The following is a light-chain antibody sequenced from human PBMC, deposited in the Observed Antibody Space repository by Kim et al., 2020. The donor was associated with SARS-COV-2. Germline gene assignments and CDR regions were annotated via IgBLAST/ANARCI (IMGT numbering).Light chain of an antibody. Sequence: QSVLTQPPSVSAAPGQRVTISCSGSSSNIGNDYVSWYQQVPGTAPKVLIYDNNKRPSGIPDRFSGSKSGTSATLGITGLQTGDEAVYYCGTWDSSLSAWVFGGGTQLTVL. J-gene: IGLJ3*02. CDR2: DNN. CDR1: SSNIGNDY. CDR3: GTWDSSLSAWV. V-gene: IGLV1-51*01.